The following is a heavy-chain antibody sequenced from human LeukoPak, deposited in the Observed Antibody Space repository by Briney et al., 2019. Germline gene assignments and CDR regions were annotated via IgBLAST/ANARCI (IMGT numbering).Heavy chain of an antibody. CDR2: IYYSGST. CDR1: GGSISSYY. Sequence: KPSETLSLTCTVSGGSISSYYWSWIRQPPGKGLEWIGYIYYSGSTNYNPSLKSRVTISVGTSKNQFSLKLSSVTAADTAVYYCAREGGSLLDAFDIWGQGTMVTVSS. V-gene: IGHV4-59*01. J-gene: IGHJ3*02. D-gene: IGHD1-26*01. CDR3: AREGGSLLDAFDI.